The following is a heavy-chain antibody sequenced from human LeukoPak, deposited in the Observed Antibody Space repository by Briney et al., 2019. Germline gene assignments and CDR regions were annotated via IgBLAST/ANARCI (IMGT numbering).Heavy chain of an antibody. CDR3: ARVGTYTDLDRYSGYDLLFDY. J-gene: IGHJ4*02. Sequence: SETLSLTCAVYGGSFSGYYWSWIRQPPGKGLEWIGEINHSGSTNYNPSLKSRVTISVDTSKNQFSLKLSSVTAADTAVYYCARVGTYTDLDRYSGYDLLFDYWGQGTLVTVSS. CDR2: INHSGST. V-gene: IGHV4-34*01. D-gene: IGHD5-12*01. CDR1: GGSFSGYY.